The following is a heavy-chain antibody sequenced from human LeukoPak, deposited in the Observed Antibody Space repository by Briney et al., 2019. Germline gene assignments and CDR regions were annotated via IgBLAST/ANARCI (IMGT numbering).Heavy chain of an antibody. CDR1: GGTFSSYA. Sequence: ASVKVSCKASGGTFSSYAISWVRQAPGQGLEWMGWINPNSGGTNYAQKFQGRVTMTRDTSISTAYMELSRLRSDDTAVYYCARGGGYKEFDYWGQGTLVTVSS. V-gene: IGHV1-2*02. CDR2: INPNSGGT. CDR3: ARGGGYKEFDY. J-gene: IGHJ4*02. D-gene: IGHD5-24*01.